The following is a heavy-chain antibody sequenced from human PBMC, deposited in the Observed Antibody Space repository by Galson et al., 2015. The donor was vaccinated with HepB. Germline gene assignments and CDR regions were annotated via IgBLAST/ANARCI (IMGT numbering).Heavy chain of an antibody. CDR3: VRLGGLSGYSSS. Sequence: SLRLSCAASGFTFSGSAIHWVRQASGKGPEWVGRIRSKASDYATAYAASLKGRFTISRDDSKNTAYLHMNSLKTEDTAVYYRVRLGGLSGYSSSWGQGTLFTVSS. J-gene: IGHJ4*02. CDR1: GFTFSGSA. D-gene: IGHD6-13*01. V-gene: IGHV3-73*01. CDR2: IRSKASDYAT.